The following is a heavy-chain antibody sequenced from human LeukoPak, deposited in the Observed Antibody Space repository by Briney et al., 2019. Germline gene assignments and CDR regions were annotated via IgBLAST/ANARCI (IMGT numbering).Heavy chain of an antibody. CDR1: GYTFTGYY. J-gene: IGHJ6*02. Sequence: ASVKVSCKASGYTFTGYYMHWVRQAPGQGLEWMGWINPNSGGTNYAQKFQGWVTMTRDTSISTAYMELSRLRSDDTAVYYCARGDSSGWPYYYGMDVWGQGTTVTVSS. CDR3: ARGDSSGWPYYYGMDV. V-gene: IGHV1-2*04. D-gene: IGHD6-19*01. CDR2: INPNSGGT.